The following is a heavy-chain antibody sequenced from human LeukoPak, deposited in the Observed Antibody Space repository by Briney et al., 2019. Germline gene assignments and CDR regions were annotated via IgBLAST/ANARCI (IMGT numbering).Heavy chain of an antibody. V-gene: IGHV3-7*05. Sequence: GGSLRLSCAASGFTFRSYWMSWVRQAPGKRLEFVANIKQEGSEKYYVDSVRGRFTISRDNAKNSLYLQTNGLRAEDTAVYYCVANGGPFDFRGQGTLVTVSA. CDR1: GFTFRSYW. CDR3: VANGGPFDF. CDR2: IKQEGSEK. D-gene: IGHD4-23*01. J-gene: IGHJ4*02.